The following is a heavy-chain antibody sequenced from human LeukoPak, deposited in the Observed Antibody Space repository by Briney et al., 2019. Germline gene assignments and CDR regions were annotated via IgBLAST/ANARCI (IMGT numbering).Heavy chain of an antibody. CDR2: ITGDGRGT. CDR3: AKGYVTRGYFDY. CDR1: GFTFRNYV. V-gene: IGHV3-23*01. Sequence: SGGSLRLSCAASGFTFRNYVMSWVRQTPEKGLEWVSAITGDGRGTNHADSVKGRFTIFRDNSKNTLFLQMNSLRADDTAVYYCAKGYVTRGYFDYWGQGSLVTVSS. J-gene: IGHJ4*02. D-gene: IGHD3-16*01.